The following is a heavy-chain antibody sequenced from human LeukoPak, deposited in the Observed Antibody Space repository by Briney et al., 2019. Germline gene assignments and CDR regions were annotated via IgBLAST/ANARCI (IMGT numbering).Heavy chain of an antibody. CDR1: GGSISTYY. CDR2: IYYSGST. Sequence: SETLSLTCTVSGGSISTYYWNWIRQPPGKGLEWIGYIYYSGSTSYNPSLKSRVTMSVDTSKNQFSLNLSSVTAADTAVYYCATYRGTRGSYYYWGQGTLVTVSS. V-gene: IGHV4-59*08. CDR3: ATYRGTRGSYYY. D-gene: IGHD1-1*01. J-gene: IGHJ4*02.